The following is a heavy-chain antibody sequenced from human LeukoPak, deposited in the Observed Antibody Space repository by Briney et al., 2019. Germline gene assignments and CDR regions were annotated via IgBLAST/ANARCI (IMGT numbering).Heavy chain of an antibody. CDR3: TKGRGI. J-gene: IGHJ4*02. V-gene: IGHV4-61*02. Sequence: SETLSLTCTVSGDPISSGDYSWSWIRQPAGKGLEWIGRISSSGSTNYNPSLKSRVTISVGTSKNQFSLKLTSVTAADTAVYYCTKGRGIWGQGTLVTVSS. CDR2: ISSSGST. D-gene: IGHD3-10*01. CDR1: GDPISSGDYS.